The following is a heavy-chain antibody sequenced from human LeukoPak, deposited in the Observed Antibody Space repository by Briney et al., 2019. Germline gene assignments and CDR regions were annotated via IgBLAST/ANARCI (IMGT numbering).Heavy chain of an antibody. CDR3: ASDTVTTYYYYYYLDG. Sequence: GASVKVSCKASGYTFTGYYMQWVRQAPAQGLQGMGWINPNSGGTYYAQKVQGRVTMTRDTSISTAYMELSRLRSDDTAGYYCASDTVTTYYYYYYLDGWGKGTTVTVSS. V-gene: IGHV1-2*02. D-gene: IGHD4-17*01. J-gene: IGHJ6*03. CDR2: INPNSGGT. CDR1: GYTFTGYY.